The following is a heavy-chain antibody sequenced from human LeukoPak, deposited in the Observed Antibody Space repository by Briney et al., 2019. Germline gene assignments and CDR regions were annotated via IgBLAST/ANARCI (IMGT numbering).Heavy chain of an antibody. V-gene: IGHV3-9*01. D-gene: IGHD3-22*01. J-gene: IGHJ4*02. CDR3: AKDYYYDSSGFLRD. CDR1: GFTFDDYA. CDR2: ISWNSGSI. Sequence: GRPLRLSCAASGFTFDDYAMHWVRQAPGKGLEWVSGISWNSGSIGYADSVKGRFTISRDNAKNSLYLQMNSLRAEDTALYYCAKDYYYDSSGFLRDWGQGTLVTVSS.